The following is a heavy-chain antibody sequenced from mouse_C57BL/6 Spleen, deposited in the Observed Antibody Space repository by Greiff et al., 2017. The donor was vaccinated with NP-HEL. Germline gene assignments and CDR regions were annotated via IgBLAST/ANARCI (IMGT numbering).Heavy chain of an antibody. Sequence: VQLQQSGPELVKPGASVKISCKASGYSFTGYYMNWVKQSPEKSLEWIGEINPSTGGTTYNQKFKAKATLTVDKSSSTAYMQLKSLTSEDSAVYYCAREDPDRAMDYWGQGTSVTVSS. J-gene: IGHJ4*01. D-gene: IGHD2-14*01. CDR1: GYSFTGYY. CDR2: INPSTGGT. V-gene: IGHV1-42*01. CDR3: AREDPDRAMDY.